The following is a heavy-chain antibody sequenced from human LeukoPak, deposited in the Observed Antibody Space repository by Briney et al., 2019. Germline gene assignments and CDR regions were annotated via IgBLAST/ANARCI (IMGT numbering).Heavy chain of an antibody. CDR1: GYTFTRYG. CDR3: ARDGKYTVSEFDY. J-gene: IGHJ4*02. Sequence: ASVKVSCKASGYTFTRYGMSWVRQAPGQGLEWMGWISGSNGNTNYAQKLQGRVTMTTDTSTGTAYKELRSLRSDDTAVYYCARDGKYTVSEFDYWGQGTLVTVSS. D-gene: IGHD4-17*01. CDR2: ISGSNGNT. V-gene: IGHV1-18*01.